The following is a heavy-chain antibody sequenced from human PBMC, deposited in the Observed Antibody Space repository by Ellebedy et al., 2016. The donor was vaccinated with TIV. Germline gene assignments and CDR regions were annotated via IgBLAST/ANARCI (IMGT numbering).Heavy chain of an antibody. CDR1: GFTFSRYA. CDR3: LKLRGATGSWYFDL. J-gene: IGHJ2*01. Sequence: PGGSLRLSCAASGFTFSRYAMSWVRQAPGKGLEWVSATSGSGGSTYYADSVKGRFTISRDNSKNTLYLQMNSLRAEDTAVYYCLKLRGATGSWYFDLWGRGTLVPVSS. V-gene: IGHV3-23*01. CDR2: TSGSGGST. D-gene: IGHD1-26*01.